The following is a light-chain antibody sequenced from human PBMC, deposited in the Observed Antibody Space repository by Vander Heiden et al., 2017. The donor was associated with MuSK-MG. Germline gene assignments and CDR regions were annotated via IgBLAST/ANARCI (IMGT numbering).Light chain of an antibody. CDR2: GAS. CDR1: QNINKH. J-gene: IGKJ1*01. CDR3: QQSYTGT. Sequence: DIQMTPSPSSLSASVGDRVTITCRASQNINKHLNWYQQEPGKAPKLLIYGASSLQSEVPSRFSGSGSWTDFTLTINSLHPGDFGTYYYQQSYTGTFGPGTKVKI. V-gene: IGKV1-39*01.